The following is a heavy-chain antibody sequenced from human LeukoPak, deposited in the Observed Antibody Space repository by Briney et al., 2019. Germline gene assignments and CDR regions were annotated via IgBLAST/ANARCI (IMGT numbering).Heavy chain of an antibody. V-gene: IGHV3-21*01. CDR2: ISSSSSYI. CDR1: GFTFSSYS. Sequence: GGSLRLSCAASGFTFSSYSMNWVRQAPGKGLEWVSSISSSSSYIYYADSVKGRFTISRDNAENSLYLQMNSLRAEDTAVYYCARFARGDGYNYPFDYWGQGTLVTVSS. CDR3: ARFARGDGYNYPFDY. D-gene: IGHD5-24*01. J-gene: IGHJ4*02.